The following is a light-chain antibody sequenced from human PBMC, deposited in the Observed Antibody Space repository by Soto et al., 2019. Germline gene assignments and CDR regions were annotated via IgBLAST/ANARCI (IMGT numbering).Light chain of an antibody. CDR2: GAS. V-gene: IGKV1-5*01. CDR3: QQYNSYYT. Sequence: DIQMTQSPSSLSTSVGDRVTITCRTSQSVSTYLNWYQQRPGKAPKLLIYGASSLQSGVPSRFSGSGSGTEFTLTISSLQPDDFATYYCQQYNSYYTFGPGTKLEIK. CDR1: QSVSTY. J-gene: IGKJ2*01.